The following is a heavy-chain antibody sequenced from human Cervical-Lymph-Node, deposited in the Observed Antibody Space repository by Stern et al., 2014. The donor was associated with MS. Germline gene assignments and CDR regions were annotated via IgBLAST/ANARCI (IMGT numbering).Heavy chain of an antibody. V-gene: IGHV4-59*01. CDR1: GGSISTYY. CDR3: ARDDGYSVYDS. J-gene: IGHJ5*02. Sequence: QVQMQESGPGLVQPSETLSLTCIISGGSISTYYWSWIRQPPGKGLEWIGFIYYNGNTNYNTPLKSRVALSVDTSKNQFSLNLDSVTAADTAVYYCARDDGYSVYDSWGQGILVTVSS. CDR2: IYYNGNT. D-gene: IGHD5/OR15-5a*01.